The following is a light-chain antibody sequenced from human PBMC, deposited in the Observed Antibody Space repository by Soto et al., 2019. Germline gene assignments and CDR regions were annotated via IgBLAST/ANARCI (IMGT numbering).Light chain of an antibody. V-gene: IGKV3-15*01. CDR2: GAS. Sequence: EIVMTQSPDTLYVSPGEGATLSCRASQSVRTKLAWYQQKAGQAPRLLIYGASTRATGIPARFSGSGSGTEFTLTISSLQPDDFATYYCQQYNTYSTFGQGTRLEIK. CDR1: QSVRTK. J-gene: IGKJ5*01. CDR3: QQYNTYST.